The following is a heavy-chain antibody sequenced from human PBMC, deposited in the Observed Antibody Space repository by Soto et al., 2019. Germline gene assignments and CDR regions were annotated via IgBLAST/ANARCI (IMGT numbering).Heavy chain of an antibody. D-gene: IGHD3-3*02. Sequence: LSLTFTVSGDSIISSDFYWGWVRHPPGKGLEWIGSIFYLGSSYYNPSLKSRVTMSVDTSKNQFSLGLRSVTAADTALYFCARHSLALRKNNWFDPWGQGIMVTVSS. CDR3: ARHSLALRKNNWFDP. CDR2: IFYLGSS. CDR1: GDSIISSDFY. J-gene: IGHJ5*02. V-gene: IGHV4-39*01.